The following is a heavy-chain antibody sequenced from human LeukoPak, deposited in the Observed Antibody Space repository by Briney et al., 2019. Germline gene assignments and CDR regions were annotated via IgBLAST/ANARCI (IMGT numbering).Heavy chain of an antibody. Sequence: GGSLRLSCAASGFTVNSNYMSWVRQAPGKGLEWVSSISSSSSYIYYADSVKGRFTISRDNAKDSLYLQMNSLRAEDTAVYYCARVGYDILTGYFDYWGQGTLVTVSS. CDR1: GFTVNSNY. CDR3: ARVGYDILTGYFDY. V-gene: IGHV3-21*01. D-gene: IGHD3-9*01. CDR2: ISSSSSYI. J-gene: IGHJ4*02.